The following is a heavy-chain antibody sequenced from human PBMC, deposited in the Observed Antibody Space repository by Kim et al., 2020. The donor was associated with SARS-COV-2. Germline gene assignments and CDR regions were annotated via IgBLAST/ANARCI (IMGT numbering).Heavy chain of an antibody. J-gene: IGHJ6*02. V-gene: IGHV4-59*09. CDR3: ARGSGAIYYYYGMDV. D-gene: IGHD7-27*01. Sequence: PSRKSRVTISVDTSKNQFSLKLSSVTAADTAVYYCARGSGAIYYYYGMDVWGQGTTVTVSS.